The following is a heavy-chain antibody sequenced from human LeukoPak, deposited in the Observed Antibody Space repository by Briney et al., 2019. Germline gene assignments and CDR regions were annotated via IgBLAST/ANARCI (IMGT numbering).Heavy chain of an antibody. D-gene: IGHD2-21*02. Sequence: GGSLRLSCAASGFTLRRHAMSWVRQAPGKGLEWVSAISGSGGSTYYADSVKGRFTISRDNSENTLYLQMNSLRAEDTAVYYCAKAYCGGDCYSGVDFFDYWGQGALVTVSS. CDR1: GFTLRRHA. V-gene: IGHV3-23*01. CDR2: ISGSGGST. J-gene: IGHJ4*02. CDR3: AKAYCGGDCYSGVDFFDY.